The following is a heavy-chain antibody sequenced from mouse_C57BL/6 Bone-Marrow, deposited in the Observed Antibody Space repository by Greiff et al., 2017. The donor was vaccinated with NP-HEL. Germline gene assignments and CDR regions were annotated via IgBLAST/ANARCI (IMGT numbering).Heavy chain of an antibody. D-gene: IGHD1-1*01. CDR2: FYPGSGSI. J-gene: IGHJ4*01. CDR3: ARHEYRFYYGISYYSMDY. V-gene: IGHV1-62-2*01. CDR1: GYTFTEYT. Sequence: QVQLQQSGAELVKPGASVKLSCKASGYTFTEYTIHWVKQRSGQGLEWIGWFYPGSGSINYNENFKAKATLTADKSSSTVYLALSSLTSEDSAVSFCARHEYRFYYGISYYSMDYWGQGTSVTVSS.